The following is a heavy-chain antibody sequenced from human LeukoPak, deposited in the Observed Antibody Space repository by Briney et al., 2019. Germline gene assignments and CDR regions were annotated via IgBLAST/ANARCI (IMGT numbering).Heavy chain of an antibody. CDR2: IYYSGGT. D-gene: IGHD3-16*01. V-gene: IGHV4-39*07. Sequence: KPSETLSLTCTVSGGSISSSSYYWGWIRQPPGKGLEWIGSIYYSGGTYYNPSLKSRVTISVDTSKNQFSLKLSSVTAADTAVYYCARSYVWGSYYAFDIWGQGTMVTVSS. J-gene: IGHJ3*02. CDR1: GGSISSSSYY. CDR3: ARSYVWGSYYAFDI.